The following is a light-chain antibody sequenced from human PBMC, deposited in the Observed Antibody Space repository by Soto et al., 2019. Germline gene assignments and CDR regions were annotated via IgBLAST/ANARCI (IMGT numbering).Light chain of an antibody. Sequence: EIVMTQSPATLSVSPGERATLSCRASQRVSSNLAWYQQKPGQAPRLLIYGASTRATGIPARFSGSGSGTEFTLTISSLKSEDFAVYYCQQYNNWTPWTFGQGTKVEIK. V-gene: IGKV3-15*01. J-gene: IGKJ1*01. CDR1: QRVSSN. CDR2: GAS. CDR3: QQYNNWTPWT.